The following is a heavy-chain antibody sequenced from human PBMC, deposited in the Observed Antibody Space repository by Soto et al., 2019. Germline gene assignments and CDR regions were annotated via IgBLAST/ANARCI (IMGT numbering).Heavy chain of an antibody. V-gene: IGHV1-18*01. Sequence: QIQLLQSGTEAKKPGASVRVSCKASGYIFTSWRITWVRQAPGQCLEDMGWINPYNGKTNYAQKFQGRVTMTTDTSTNTAYMELGSLRSDDTALYYCARESGGLDPWGQGTLVTVSS. CDR1: GYIFTSWR. CDR2: INPYNGKT. CDR3: ARESGGLDP. J-gene: IGHJ5*02.